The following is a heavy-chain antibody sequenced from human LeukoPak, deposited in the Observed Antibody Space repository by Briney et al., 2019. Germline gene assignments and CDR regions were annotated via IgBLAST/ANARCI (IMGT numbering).Heavy chain of an antibody. Sequence: PGGSLRLSCAASGFTFSSYAMSWVRQAPGKGLEWVSAISGSGGSTYYADSVKGRFTISRDNSKNTLYLQMNSLRAEGTAVYYCAKDSIPAATPPAPFDYWGQGTLVTVSS. V-gene: IGHV3-23*01. CDR2: ISGSGGST. CDR3: AKDSIPAATPPAPFDY. J-gene: IGHJ4*02. CDR1: GFTFSSYA. D-gene: IGHD2-2*01.